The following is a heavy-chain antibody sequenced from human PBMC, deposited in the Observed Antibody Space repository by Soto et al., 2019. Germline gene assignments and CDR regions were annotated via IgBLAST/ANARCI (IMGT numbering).Heavy chain of an antibody. CDR3: ARGWGYDSDTYYYAY. D-gene: IGHD3-22*01. CDR2: IIPLFGTA. CDR1: GGTFSSYA. J-gene: IGHJ4*02. V-gene: IGHV1-69*01. Sequence: QVQLVQSGAEVKKPGSSVKVSCKASGGTFSSYAISWVRQAPGQGLEWMGGIIPLFGTANYAQKFQGRVTITADESTSTAYMELSRLRSDDTAVYFCARGWGYDSDTYYYAYWGQGTLVTVSS.